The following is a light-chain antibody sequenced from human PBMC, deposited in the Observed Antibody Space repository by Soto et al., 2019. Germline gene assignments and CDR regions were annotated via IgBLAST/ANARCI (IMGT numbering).Light chain of an antibody. CDR3: QQYGGSPRT. CDR2: DAS. Sequence: VLTHSPATLSLSQGERATLSCRASQSVSSSSLAWYQQKRGQAPRLLIHDASSRATGIPDRFSGSGSGADFTLTISRLEPEDFAVYYCQQYGGSPRTFGQGTKVDIK. V-gene: IGKV3-20*01. CDR1: QSVSSSS. J-gene: IGKJ1*01.